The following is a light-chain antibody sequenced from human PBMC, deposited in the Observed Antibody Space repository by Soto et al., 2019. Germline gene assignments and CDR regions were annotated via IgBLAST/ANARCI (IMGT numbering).Light chain of an antibody. CDR3: KQYGSSGT. V-gene: IGKV3-20*01. CDR1: QNVLSNY. CDR2: GAS. Sequence: ELVLTQSPGTLSLSPGESATLSCWASQNVLSNYLAWYQQKPGQAPRLLIYGASNRATGIPDRFSGSGSGTEFTLTIRRLEPEDFAVYYCKQYGSSGTCGQGTKVDIK. J-gene: IGKJ1*01.